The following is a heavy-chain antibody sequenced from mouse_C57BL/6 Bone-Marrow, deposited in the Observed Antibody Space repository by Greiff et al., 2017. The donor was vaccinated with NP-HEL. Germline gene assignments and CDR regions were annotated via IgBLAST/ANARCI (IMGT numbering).Heavy chain of an antibody. CDR3: AREGEGGFAY. V-gene: IGHV1-76*01. J-gene: IGHJ3*01. CDR2: IYPGSGNT. Sequence: QVQLQQSGPELVKPGASVKLSCKASGYTFTDYYINWVKQRPGQGLEWIARIYPGSGNTYYNEKFKGKATLTAEKSSSTAYMQLSSLTSEDSAVYFCAREGEGGFAYWGQGTLVTVSA. CDR1: GYTFTDYY.